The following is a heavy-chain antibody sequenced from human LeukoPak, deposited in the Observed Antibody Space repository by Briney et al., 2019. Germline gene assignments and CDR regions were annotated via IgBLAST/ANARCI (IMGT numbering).Heavy chain of an antibody. CDR1: GGSIINSAYY. Sequence: SETLSLTCTVSGGSIINSAYYWAWIRQPPGKGLEWIGSLYYSGSTHYNPSLESRVTVSIDTSKNQFSLKLSSVTAVDTAVYYCARTGSGYDSHYMDVWGKGTTVTVSS. D-gene: IGHD5-12*01. J-gene: IGHJ6*03. CDR3: ARTGSGYDSHYMDV. CDR2: LYYSGST. V-gene: IGHV4-39*07.